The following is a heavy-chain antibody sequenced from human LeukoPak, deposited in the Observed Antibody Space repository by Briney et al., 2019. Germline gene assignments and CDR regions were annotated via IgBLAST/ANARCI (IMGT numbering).Heavy chain of an antibody. J-gene: IGHJ4*02. CDR2: INHSGST. CDR3: ARAKPDVCDLDY. D-gene: IGHD1-14*01. CDR1: SGSFSGYY. Sequence: PSETLSLTCAVYSGSFSGYYWSWIRQPPGKGLEWIGEINHSGSTNYNPSLKSRVTISADTSKNQFSLKLSSVTAADTAVYYCARAKPDVCDLDYWGQGTLVTVSS. V-gene: IGHV4-34*01.